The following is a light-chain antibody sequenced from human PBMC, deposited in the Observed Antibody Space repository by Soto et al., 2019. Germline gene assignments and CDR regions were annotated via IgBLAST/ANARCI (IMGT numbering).Light chain of an antibody. CDR3: QQYYSYSEA. CDR1: QGISSY. Sequence: AIRLTQAPSSFSASTGDRVTITCRASQGISSYLAWYQQKPGKAPKLLIYAASTLQSGVPSRFSGSGSGTDFTPTISCLQSEDFATYYCQQYYSYSEAFGQGTKVDIK. V-gene: IGKV1-8*01. CDR2: AAS. J-gene: IGKJ1*01.